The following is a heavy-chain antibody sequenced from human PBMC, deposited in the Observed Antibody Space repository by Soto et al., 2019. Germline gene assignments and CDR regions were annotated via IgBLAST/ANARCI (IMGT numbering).Heavy chain of an antibody. Sequence: QVQLVQSGAEVKKPGSSVKVSCKASGGTFSSYRINWVRQAPGQGLEWVGGIVPIYRTADYAQQFQGRVTITADKSARTAYMELRSLKSQDTAVYYCARDSGAKLSSSWGQGTLVTVSS. CDR3: ARDSGAKLSSS. CDR1: GGTFSSYR. V-gene: IGHV1-69*06. CDR2: IVPIYRTA. J-gene: IGHJ4*02. D-gene: IGHD6-13*01.